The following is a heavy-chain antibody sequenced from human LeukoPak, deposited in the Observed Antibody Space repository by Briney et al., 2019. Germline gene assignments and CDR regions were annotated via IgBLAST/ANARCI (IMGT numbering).Heavy chain of an antibody. J-gene: IGHJ6*03. CDR3: AKNGAVAGTLGDYYYYMDV. D-gene: IGHD6-13*01. Sequence: GGSLRLSCAASGFTFDDYTMHWVRQTPGKGLEWVSLINWDGGSTYYTDSVKGRFTISRDNSKNSLYLQMNSLRTEDTALYYCAKNGAVAGTLGDYYYYMDVWGKGTTVTISS. CDR2: INWDGGST. CDR1: GFTFDDYT. V-gene: IGHV3-43*01.